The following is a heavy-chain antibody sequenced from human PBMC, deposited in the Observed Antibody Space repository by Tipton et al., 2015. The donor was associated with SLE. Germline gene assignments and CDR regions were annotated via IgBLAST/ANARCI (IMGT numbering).Heavy chain of an antibody. D-gene: IGHD3-3*01. CDR1: GVSFINYY. J-gene: IGHJ2*01. V-gene: IGHV4-59*01. CDR2: INYRGTT. CDR3: ARGQVGDFYSGHADWYFDL. Sequence: TLSLTCSVSGVSFINYYWSWIRQPPGKGLEHIAYINYRGTTNYNASLKSRVTISLDMSNKQFSLRLSSVTAADTAEYYCARGQVGDFYSGHADWYFDLWGRGTLVTVSS.